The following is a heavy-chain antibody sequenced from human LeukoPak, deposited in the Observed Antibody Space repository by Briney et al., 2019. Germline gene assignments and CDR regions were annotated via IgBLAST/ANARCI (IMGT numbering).Heavy chain of an antibody. Sequence: SETLSLTCTVSGASINSNYWSWIRQSPGKGLEWIAYIYYTGEINYNPSLRSRVTISLDTSKNQVSLRVTSVTAADTAVYYCTRGHYDLGPWGLGTLVTVSS. D-gene: IGHD3-22*01. CDR3: TRGHYDLGP. V-gene: IGHV4-59*01. CDR1: GASINSNY. J-gene: IGHJ5*02. CDR2: IYYTGEI.